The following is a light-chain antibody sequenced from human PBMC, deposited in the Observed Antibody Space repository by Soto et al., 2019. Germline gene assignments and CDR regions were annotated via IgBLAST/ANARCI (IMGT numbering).Light chain of an antibody. CDR3: QQYNNWPPLT. Sequence: EIVMTQSPATLSVSPGERATLSCRASQSVNSNLAWYQQKPDQAPRLLIYGASTRATGIPARFSGSGSGTEFTLTISSLQYEDFAIYYCQQYNNWPPLTFGGGTKVDIK. J-gene: IGKJ4*01. CDR2: GAS. CDR1: QSVNSN. V-gene: IGKV3-15*01.